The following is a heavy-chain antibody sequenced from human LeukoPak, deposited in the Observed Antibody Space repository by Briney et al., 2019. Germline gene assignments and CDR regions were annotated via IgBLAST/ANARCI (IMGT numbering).Heavy chain of an antibody. J-gene: IGHJ4*02. V-gene: IGHV4-30-2*02. D-gene: IGHD2-15*01. CDR1: GGSISSGGYY. CDR2: IYHSGST. Sequence: SETLSLTCTVSGGSISSGGYYWSWIRQPPGKGLEWIGYIYHSGSTYYNPSLKSRVTISVDRSKNQFSLKLSSVTAADTAVYYCARRVAATPTTFWEDRTKADFFDYWGQGTLVTVSS. CDR3: ARRVAATPTTFWEDRTKADFFDY.